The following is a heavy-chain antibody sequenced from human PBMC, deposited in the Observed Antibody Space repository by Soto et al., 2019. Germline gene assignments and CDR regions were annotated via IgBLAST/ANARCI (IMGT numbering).Heavy chain of an antibody. V-gene: IGHV4-30-2*01. CDR1: GGSISSGGYS. CDR3: ARRPPHHY. CDR2: IYHSGNT. Sequence: QLQLQESGSGLVKPSQILSLTCAVSGGSISSGGYSWSWIRQPPGKGLEWIGYIYHSGNTYYNPSLKSRVTQSVDRSKHQFSLTLSSVTAADTAVYYCARRPPHHYWGQGTLVTVSS. J-gene: IGHJ4*02.